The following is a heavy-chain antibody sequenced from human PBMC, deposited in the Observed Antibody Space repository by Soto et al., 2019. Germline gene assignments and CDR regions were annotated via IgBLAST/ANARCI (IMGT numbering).Heavy chain of an antibody. Sequence: QVQLQESGPGLVKPSQTLSLTCTVSGGSISSGDYYWSWIRQPPGKGLEWIGYIYYSGRTYYNPSLKSRVTISVDTSKNQFSLKLSSVTATDTAVYYCATSHFRYYYYGMDVWGQGTTVTVSS. J-gene: IGHJ6*02. D-gene: IGHD3-3*02. CDR2: IYYSGRT. CDR1: GGSISSGDYY. CDR3: ATSHFRYYYYGMDV. V-gene: IGHV4-30-4*01.